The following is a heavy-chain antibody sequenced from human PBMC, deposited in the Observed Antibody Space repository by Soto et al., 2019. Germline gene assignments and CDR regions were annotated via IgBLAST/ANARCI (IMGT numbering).Heavy chain of an antibody. D-gene: IGHD3-22*01. V-gene: IGHV4-59*08. Sequence: SETLSLTCTVSGVSVSTYYWSWIRQPPGKGLEWIGYIYHSGSTNYNPSLKSRVTISVDTPKNQFSLKLNSVTAADTAVYYCARHVYYYDSSGYPAWGQGTLVTVSS. CDR1: GVSVSTYY. CDR3: ARHVYYYDSSGYPA. CDR2: IYHSGST. J-gene: IGHJ5*02.